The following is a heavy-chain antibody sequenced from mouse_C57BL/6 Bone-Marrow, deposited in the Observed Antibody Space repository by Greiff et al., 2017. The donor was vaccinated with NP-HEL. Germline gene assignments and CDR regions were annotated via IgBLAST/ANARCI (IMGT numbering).Heavy chain of an antibody. CDR3: ARHLLYYYCCREDF. CDR2: IHPNSGST. CDR1: GYTFTSYW. V-gene: IGHV1-64*01. Sequence: QVQLQQPGAELVKPGASVKLSCKASGYTFTSYWMHWVKQRPGQGLEWIGMIHPNSGSTKYNEKFKSKATLTVDKSSSTAYMQLSSLTSEDSAVYYYARHLLYYYCCREDFWGQGTTLTVSS. J-gene: IGHJ2*01. D-gene: IGHD1-1*01.